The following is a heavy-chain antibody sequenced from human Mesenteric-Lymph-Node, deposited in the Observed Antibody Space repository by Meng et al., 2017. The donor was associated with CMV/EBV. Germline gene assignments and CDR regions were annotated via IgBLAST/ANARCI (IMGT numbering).Heavy chain of an antibody. J-gene: IGHJ3*02. Sequence: TFSGFSLSTSGVGVGWIRQPPGKALEWLALIYWDDDKRYSPSPKSRLTITKDTSKNQVVLTMTNMDPVDTATYYCAHRPRGSDAFDIWGQGTMVTVSS. V-gene: IGHV2-5*02. CDR2: IYWDDDK. CDR3: AHRPRGSDAFDI. D-gene: IGHD1-1*01. CDR1: GFSLSTSGVG.